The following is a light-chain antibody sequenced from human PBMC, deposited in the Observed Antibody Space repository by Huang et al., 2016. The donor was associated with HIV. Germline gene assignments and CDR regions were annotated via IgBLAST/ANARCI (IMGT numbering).Light chain of an antibody. CDR3: QQYDTSPWT. CDR2: WAS. V-gene: IGKV4-1*01. CDR1: QSVLYRSNNKNY. J-gene: IGKJ1*01. Sequence: DIVMTQSPDSLAVSLGERATINCKSSQSVLYRSNNKNYLALYQQKPGQPPKLLIYWASTRESGVPDRFTGSGSGTDFSLTISSLQAEDVAVYYCQQYDTSPWTFGQGTKVEIK.